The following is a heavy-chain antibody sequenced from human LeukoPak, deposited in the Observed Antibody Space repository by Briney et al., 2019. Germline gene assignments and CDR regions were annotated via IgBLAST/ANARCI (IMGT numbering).Heavy chain of an antibody. J-gene: IGHJ5*02. CDR2: INPSGGST. D-gene: IGHD1-26*01. CDR1: GYTFTSYY. CDR3: AREASVGATGGEGYIWFDP. Sequence: ASVKVSCKASGYTFTSYYMHWVRQAPGQGLEWMGIINPSGGSTSYAQKFQGRVTMTRDTSTSTVYMELSSLRSEDTAVYYCAREASVGATGGEGYIWFDPWGQGTLVTVSS. V-gene: IGHV1-46*01.